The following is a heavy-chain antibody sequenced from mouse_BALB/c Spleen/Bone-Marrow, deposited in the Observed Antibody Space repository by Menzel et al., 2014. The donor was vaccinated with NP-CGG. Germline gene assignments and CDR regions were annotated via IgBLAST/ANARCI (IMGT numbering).Heavy chain of an antibody. CDR2: IDPENGNT. CDR3: ARGPY. J-gene: IGHJ2*01. V-gene: IGHV14-1*02. Sequence: VHVKQSGAELVRPGALVKLSCKASGFNIKGYYMHWVKQRPEQGLEWIGWIDPENGNTIYDPKFQGKASITADTSSNTAYLQLSSLTSEDTAVYYCARGPYWGQGTTLTVSS. CDR1: GFNIKGYY.